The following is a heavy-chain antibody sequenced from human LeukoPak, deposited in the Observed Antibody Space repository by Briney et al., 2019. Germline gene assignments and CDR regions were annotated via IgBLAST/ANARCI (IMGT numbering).Heavy chain of an antibody. CDR1: GGTFSSYG. Sequence: GASVKVSCKASGGTFSSYGISWVRQAPGQGLEWMGRIIPIFGTANYAQKFQGRVTITTDESTSTAYMELSSLRSEDTAVYYCARDIVRELAHINAFDIWGQGTMVTVSS. V-gene: IGHV1-69*05. D-gene: IGHD1-26*01. CDR2: IIPIFGTA. CDR3: ARDIVRELAHINAFDI. J-gene: IGHJ3*02.